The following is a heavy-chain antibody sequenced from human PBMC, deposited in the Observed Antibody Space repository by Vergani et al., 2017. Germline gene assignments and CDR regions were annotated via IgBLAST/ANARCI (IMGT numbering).Heavy chain of an antibody. V-gene: IGHV4-39*07. CDR3: ASWYYDFWSGYSN. J-gene: IGHJ4*02. CDR2: IYYSGST. D-gene: IGHD3-3*01. CDR1: GGSISSSSYY. Sequence: QLQLQESGPGLVKPSETLSLTCTVSGGSISSSSYYWGWIRQPPGKGLGWIGSIYYSGSTYYNPSLKSRVTISVDTSKNQFSLKLSSVTAADTAVYYCASWYYDFWSGYSNWGQGTLVTVSS.